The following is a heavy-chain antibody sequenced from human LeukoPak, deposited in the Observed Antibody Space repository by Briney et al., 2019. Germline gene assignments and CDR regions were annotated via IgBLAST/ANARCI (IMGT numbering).Heavy chain of an antibody. CDR2: INDSGRT. Sequence: SETLSLTCAVYGGSFSNYYWSWIRQPPGKGLEWIGEINDSGRTNYNPSLMSRVTVSVDTSKNQFSLRLTSVTATDTAVYYCARRWNCGRNYYIDVWGKGATVSVSS. V-gene: IGHV4-34*01. CDR1: GGSFSNYY. D-gene: IGHD1-7*01. J-gene: IGHJ6*03. CDR3: ARRWNCGRNYYIDV.